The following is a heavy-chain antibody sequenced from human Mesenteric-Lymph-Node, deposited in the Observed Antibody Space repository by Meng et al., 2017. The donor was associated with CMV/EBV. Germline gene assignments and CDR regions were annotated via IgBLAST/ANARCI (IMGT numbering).Heavy chain of an antibody. D-gene: IGHD1/OR15-1a*01. V-gene: IGHV1-2*02. CDR2: INPNSGGT. CDR1: GYTFTGYY. Sequence: ASVKVSCKASGYTFTGYYMHWVRQAPGQGLGWMGWINPNSGGTNYAKKFQGRVTMTRDTSISTAYMELSRLRSDDTAVYYCARDYEELEQNPHHGFFWFDPWGQGTLVTVSS. CDR3: ARDYEELEQNPHHGFFWFDP. J-gene: IGHJ5*02.